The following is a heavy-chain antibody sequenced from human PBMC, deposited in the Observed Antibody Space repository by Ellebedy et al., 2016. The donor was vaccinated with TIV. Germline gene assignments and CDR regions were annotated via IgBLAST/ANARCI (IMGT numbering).Heavy chain of an antibody. D-gene: IGHD3-22*01. CDR3: ARDKSPNMIALDF. Sequence: PGGSLRLSCAASGFTFSSYAMSWVRQAPGKGLVWVSAISGSGGSTYYSDSLKGRFTISRDNSKNTLYLQMNSLRAEDTAIYYCARDKSPNMIALDFWGQGTMVTVSS. CDR1: GFTFSSYA. J-gene: IGHJ4*02. V-gene: IGHV3-23*01. CDR2: ISGSGGST.